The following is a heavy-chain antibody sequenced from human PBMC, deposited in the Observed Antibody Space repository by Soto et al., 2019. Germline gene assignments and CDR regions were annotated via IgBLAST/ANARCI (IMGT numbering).Heavy chain of an antibody. CDR3: ARHTQLQIAAAVLIDY. V-gene: IGHV3-30-3*01. CDR2: ISYDGSNK. CDR1: GFTFSSYA. D-gene: IGHD6-13*01. J-gene: IGHJ4*02. Sequence: QVQLVESGGGVVQPGRSLRLSCAASGFTFSSYAMHWVRQAPGKGLEWVAVISYDGSNKYYADSVKGRFTISRDNSKNTLSLQMNSLRSEATAVYYCARHTQLQIAAAVLIDYWGQGTLVTVSS.